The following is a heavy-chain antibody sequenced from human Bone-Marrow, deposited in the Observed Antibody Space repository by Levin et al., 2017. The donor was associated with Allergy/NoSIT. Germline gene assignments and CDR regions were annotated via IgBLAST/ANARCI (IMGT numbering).Heavy chain of an antibody. V-gene: IGHV5-51*01. CDR2: IYPGDSDT. J-gene: IGHJ4*02. D-gene: IGHD3-16*01. CDR1: GYSFSDQW. Sequence: GESLKISCKASGYSFSDQWIGWVRQMPGEGLEWVGIIYPGDSDTKYSPSFQGLVTISADKSINTAYLQWSSLKASDTAIYYCARREKFTFGDMIIINASFDYWGQGTLVTVSS. CDR3: ARREKFTFGDMIIINASFDY.